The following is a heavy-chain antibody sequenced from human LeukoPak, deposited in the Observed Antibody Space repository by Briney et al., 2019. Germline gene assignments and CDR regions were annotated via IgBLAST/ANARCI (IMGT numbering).Heavy chain of an antibody. CDR1: GGSISTSSYY. CDR2: IYYNGST. CDR3: ARAGLISGFDY. Sequence: SETLSLTCIVSGGSISTSSYYWGWVRQPPGKGLEWIGSIYYNGSTYYNPSLKSRVTISVDTSKNQFSLKLSSVTAADTAVYYCARAGLISGFDYWGQGTLVTVSS. D-gene: IGHD6-19*01. V-gene: IGHV4-39*07. J-gene: IGHJ4*02.